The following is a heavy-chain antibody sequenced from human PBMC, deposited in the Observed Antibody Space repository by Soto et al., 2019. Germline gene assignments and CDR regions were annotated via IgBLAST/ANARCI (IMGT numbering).Heavy chain of an antibody. Sequence: EVQLVESGGGLVKPGGSLRLSCAASGFTFSTYSMNWVRQAPGQGLEWVSSISSSSGYIYYADSVRGRFTISRDNAKNSLFLQLDSLRAEDTAVYSCAREKSGYDRTCDYWGQGTLVIVSS. D-gene: IGHD5-12*01. CDR3: AREKSGYDRTCDY. V-gene: IGHV3-21*01. CDR2: ISSSSGYI. J-gene: IGHJ4*02. CDR1: GFTFSTYS.